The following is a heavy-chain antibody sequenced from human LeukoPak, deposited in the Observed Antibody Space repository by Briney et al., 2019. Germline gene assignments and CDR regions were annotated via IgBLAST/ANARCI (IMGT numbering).Heavy chain of an antibody. CDR2: TYYRSKWYN. D-gene: IGHD1-1*01. J-gene: IGHJ6*03. V-gene: IGHV6-1*01. CDR1: GDSVSSNSAG. Sequence: SQTLSLTCAISGDSVSSNSAGWNWIRQSPSRGLEWLGRTYYRSKWYNDYAVSVKSRITINPGTSKNQFFLQLNSVTPEDTAVYYCARTGTTGTGYYYYMDVWGKGTTVTVSS. CDR3: ARTGTTGTGYYYYMDV.